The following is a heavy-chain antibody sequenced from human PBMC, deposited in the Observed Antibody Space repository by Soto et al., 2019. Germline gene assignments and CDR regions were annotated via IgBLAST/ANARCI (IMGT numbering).Heavy chain of an antibody. CDR1: GDSITSISHY. CDR3: ARQTTVFAPGCFDN. Sequence: SETLSLPCTVSGDSITSISHYRIMIHQPPGKGLECITNIYYDGTNCYTPSLKSRVTISVDTSKNQFSLKLSSVTAADTAVYYCARQTTVFAPGCFDNWGQGTLVTVSS. CDR2: IYYDGTN. V-gene: IGHV4-39*01. J-gene: IGHJ4*02. D-gene: IGHD4-17*01.